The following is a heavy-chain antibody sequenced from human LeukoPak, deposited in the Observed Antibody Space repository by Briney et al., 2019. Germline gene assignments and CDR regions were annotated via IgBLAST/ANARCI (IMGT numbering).Heavy chain of an antibody. CDR3: ARDCSGSYLRYYFDY. J-gene: IGHJ4*02. V-gene: IGHV3-48*02. Sequence: GESLRLSCAASGFTFSTYGMNWVRQAPGKGLEWASYISDSSSTIYYADSVKGRFTISRDNAKNSLYLQMTSLRDEDTAVYYCARDCSGSYLRYYFDYWGQGTLVTVSS. D-gene: IGHD1-26*01. CDR2: ISDSSSTI. CDR1: GFTFSTYG.